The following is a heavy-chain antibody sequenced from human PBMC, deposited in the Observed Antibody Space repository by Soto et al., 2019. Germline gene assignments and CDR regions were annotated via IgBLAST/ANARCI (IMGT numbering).Heavy chain of an antibody. Sequence: GGSLRLSCEGSGFPFRSYGIHWVRQAPGEGLEWISYISSAGEYTDYADSVKGRFTISRDNARNSLFLQMNSLRVEDTAVYYCVRANWNVDYWGRGTLVTVSS. V-gene: IGHV3-21*05. CDR1: GFPFRSYG. CDR2: ISSAGEYT. D-gene: IGHD1-1*01. J-gene: IGHJ4*02. CDR3: VRANWNVDY.